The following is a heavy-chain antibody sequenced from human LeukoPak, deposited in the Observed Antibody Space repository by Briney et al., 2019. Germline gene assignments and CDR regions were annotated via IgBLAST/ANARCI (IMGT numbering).Heavy chain of an antibody. J-gene: IGHJ6*02. V-gene: IGHV3-30*04. CDR3: ARVECTNGVCRPLSYYYGMDV. CDR2: ISYDGSNK. Sequence: GSLRLSCAASGFTFSSYAMHWVRQAPGKGLEWVAVISYDGSNKYYADSVKGRFTISRDNAKNSLYLQMNSLRAEDTAVYYCARVECTNGVCRPLSYYYGMDVWGQGTTVTVSS. D-gene: IGHD2-8*01. CDR1: GFTFSSYA.